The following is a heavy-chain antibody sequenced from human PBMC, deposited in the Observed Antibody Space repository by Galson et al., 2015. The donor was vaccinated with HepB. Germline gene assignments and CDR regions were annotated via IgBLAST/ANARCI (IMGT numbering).Heavy chain of an antibody. CDR2: IGGTGEST. D-gene: IGHD2-2*01. CDR3: ARRPSWL. Sequence: SLRLSCAASGFTFKNYDMSWVRQAPGKGLEWVASIGGTGESTSHADSVKGRFSISRDNSKNTVSLQMDSLRAEDTAVYYCARRPSWLWGQGTLVIVSS. J-gene: IGHJ4*02. V-gene: IGHV3-23*01. CDR1: GFTFKNYD.